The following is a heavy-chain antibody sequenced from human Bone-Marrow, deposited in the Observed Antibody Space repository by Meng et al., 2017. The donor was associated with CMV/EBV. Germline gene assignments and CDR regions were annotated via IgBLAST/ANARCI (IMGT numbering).Heavy chain of an antibody. V-gene: IGHV3-30*04. CDR3: ARGYSKGLFGGMDV. D-gene: IGHD4-11*01. CDR2: ISYDGSNK. Sequence: AGSLRLSCAASGFTFSSYATHWVRQAPGKGLEWVAVISYDGSNKYYADSVEGRFTISRDNSKNTLYLQMNSLRAEDTAVYYCARGYSKGLFGGMDVWGQGTTVTVSS. J-gene: IGHJ6*02. CDR1: GFTFSSYA.